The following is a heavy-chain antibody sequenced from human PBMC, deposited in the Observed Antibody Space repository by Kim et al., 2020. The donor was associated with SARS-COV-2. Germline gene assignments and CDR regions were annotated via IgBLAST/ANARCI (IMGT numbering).Heavy chain of an antibody. CDR3: ARGGISSWPTDY. V-gene: IGHV1-3*01. D-gene: IGHD6-13*01. CDR2: T. Sequence: TKYSQKFQGRGSIPRDTSAKTAYMEVSSLRSEDTAVYYCARGGISSWPTDYWGQGTLVTVSS. J-gene: IGHJ4*02.